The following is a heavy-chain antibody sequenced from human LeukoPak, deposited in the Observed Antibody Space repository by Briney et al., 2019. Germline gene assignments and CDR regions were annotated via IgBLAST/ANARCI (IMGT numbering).Heavy chain of an antibody. V-gene: IGHV4-59*08. J-gene: IGHJ4*02. CDR1: GGSISSYY. Sequence: KPSETLSLTCTVSGGSISSYYWSWIRQPPGKGLEWIGYIYYSGSTNYNPSLKSRVTKSVDTSKNQFSLKLSSVTAADTAVYYCASLGPYYDSSGYYRHDYWGQGTLVTVSS. CDR2: IYYSGST. CDR3: ASLGPYYDSSGYYRHDY. D-gene: IGHD3-22*01.